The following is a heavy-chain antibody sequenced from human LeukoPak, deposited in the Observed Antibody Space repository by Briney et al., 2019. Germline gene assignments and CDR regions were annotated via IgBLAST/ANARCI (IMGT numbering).Heavy chain of an antibody. Sequence: SETLSLTCTVSGGSISGYYWSWIRQPPGKGLEWIGYIYYSGSTNYNPSLKSRVTISVDTSKNQFSLKLSSVTAADTAVYYCARVSSGWSKSAFDIWGQGTMVTVSS. CDR1: GGSISGYY. D-gene: IGHD6-19*01. V-gene: IGHV4-59*01. J-gene: IGHJ3*02. CDR2: IYYSGST. CDR3: ARVSSGWSKSAFDI.